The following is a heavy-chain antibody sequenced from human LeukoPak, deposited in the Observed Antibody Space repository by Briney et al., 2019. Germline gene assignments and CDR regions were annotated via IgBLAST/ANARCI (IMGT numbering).Heavy chain of an antibody. CDR2: IYYTGST. D-gene: IGHD4-11*01. CDR1: GGSIRGYY. CDR3: ARMSVTSLALYFDY. V-gene: IGHV4-59*01. Sequence: TSETLSLTCTVSGGSIRGYYWSWIRQPPGKGPEWIGYIYYTGSTNYNPSLKSRVTISVDTSKNQFSLKLSSVTAADTAVYYCARMSVTSLALYFDYWGQGTLVTVSS. J-gene: IGHJ4*02.